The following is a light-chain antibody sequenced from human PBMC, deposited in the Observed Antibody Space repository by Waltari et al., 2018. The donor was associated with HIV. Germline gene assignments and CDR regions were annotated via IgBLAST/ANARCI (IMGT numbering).Light chain of an antibody. J-gene: IGLJ1*01. CDR3: LLYYGGAQRYV. CDR2: STS. V-gene: IGLV7-43*01. CDR1: SGAVTSGNS. Sequence: QTVVTPAPSLTVSPGGTVTLTCASSSGAVTSGNSPNWFQQKPGQAPRGLIYSTSNKNAWTPARFSCSRLGGKAALTLSGVQPEDEAEYYCLLYYGGAQRYVFGTGTKVTVL.